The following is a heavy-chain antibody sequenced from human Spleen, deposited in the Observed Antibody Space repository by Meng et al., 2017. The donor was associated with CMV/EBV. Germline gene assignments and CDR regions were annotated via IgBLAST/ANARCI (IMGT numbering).Heavy chain of an antibody. V-gene: IGHV4-34*01. D-gene: IGHD2-2*01. CDR3: ARGGVSTSCYRCWFDP. J-gene: IGHJ5*02. Sequence: YGVSFSGYYWGWIRQPPGKGLEWIGEINHSGSTNYNPSLKSRVTISVDTSKNQFSLKLSSVTAADTAVYYCARGGVSTSCYRCWFDPWGQGTLVTVSS. CDR1: GVSFSGYY. CDR2: INHSGST.